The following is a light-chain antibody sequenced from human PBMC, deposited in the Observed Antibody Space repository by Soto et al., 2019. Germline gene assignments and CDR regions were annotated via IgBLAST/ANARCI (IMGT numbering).Light chain of an antibody. CDR3: SSYTSSSTLGV. CDR2: EVS. CDR1: SSDVGGYNY. V-gene: IGLV2-14*01. J-gene: IGLJ1*01. Sequence: QSALTQPASVSGSPGQSITISCTGTSSDVGGYNYVSWYQQHPVKAPKLMIYEVSNRPSGVSNRFSGSKSGNTASLTISGLQAEDEADYYCSSYTSSSTLGVFGTGTKLTVL.